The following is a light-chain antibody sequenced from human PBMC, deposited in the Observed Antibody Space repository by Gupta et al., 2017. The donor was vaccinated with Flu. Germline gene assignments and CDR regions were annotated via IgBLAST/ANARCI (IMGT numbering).Light chain of an antibody. J-gene: IGLJ3*02. CDR2: DVS. Sequence: QSPLTQPASVSASLGPSISISCTGTSSDVGSYNYVSWYQQPPGKVPKLIIYDVSNRPSGVSNRFSGSKSGKIASLTISGLLAEDEADYYCTSYTTSTTWVFGGGTKVT. CDR1: SSDVGSYNY. CDR3: TSYTTSTTWV. V-gene: IGLV2-14*03.